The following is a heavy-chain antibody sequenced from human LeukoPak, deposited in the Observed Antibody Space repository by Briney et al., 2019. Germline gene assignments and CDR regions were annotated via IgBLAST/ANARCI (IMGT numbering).Heavy chain of an antibody. CDR3: VKDRSTVVNNWFDP. D-gene: IGHD2-21*01. CDR2: ISGSGATT. CDR1: GFTFNKNA. V-gene: IGHV3-23*01. Sequence: GGSLRLSCAVSGFTFNKNAMSWVRQAPGKGLERVSAISGSGATTYYADSVKGRFTISRDNSKNTLYLQLNSLRAEDTAVYYCVKDRSTVVNNWFDPWGQGTLVTVSS. J-gene: IGHJ5*02.